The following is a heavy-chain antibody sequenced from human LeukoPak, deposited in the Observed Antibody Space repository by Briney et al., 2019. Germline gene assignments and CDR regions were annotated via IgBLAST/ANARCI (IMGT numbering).Heavy chain of an antibody. D-gene: IGHD2-2*02. CDR3: ATCARNFYCYRFDY. Sequence: VKVSCKASGGTFSSYAISWVRQAPGQGLEWMGGIIPIFGTANYAQKFQGRVTITADESTSTAYMELSSLRSEDTAVYYCATCARNFYCYRFDYWGQGTLVTVSS. J-gene: IGHJ4*02. CDR2: IIPIFGTA. CDR1: GGTFSSYA. V-gene: IGHV1-69*13.